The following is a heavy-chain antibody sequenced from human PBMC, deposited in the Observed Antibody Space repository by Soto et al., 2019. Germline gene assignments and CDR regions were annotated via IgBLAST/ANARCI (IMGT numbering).Heavy chain of an antibody. CDR1: GFSVSTSGVG. CDR3: AHKGGRGAGMDV. J-gene: IGHJ6*02. D-gene: IGHD2-15*01. CDR2: IYWDDDK. Sequence: QITLKESGPTLVKPTQTLTLTCTFSGFSVSTSGVGVAWIRQPPGKALEWLALIYWDDDKRYSPFLQRRVTITKDTSKHQVVLTMTNMDPVDTATYYCAHKGGRGAGMDVWGQGTTVTVSS. V-gene: IGHV2-5*02.